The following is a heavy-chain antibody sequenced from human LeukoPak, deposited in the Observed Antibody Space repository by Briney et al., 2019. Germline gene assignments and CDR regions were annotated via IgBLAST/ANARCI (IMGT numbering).Heavy chain of an antibody. CDR2: ISYDGSNK. J-gene: IGHJ4*02. CDR3: ARWVATAADIDY. CDR1: GFIFSSCG. V-gene: IGHV3-30*03. D-gene: IGHD2-15*01. Sequence: PGGSLRLSCAASGFIFSSCGMHWVRQAPGKGLEWVADISYDGSNKYYADSVKGRFTISRDNSKNTLYLQMNSLRVEDTAVYYCARWVATAADIDYWGQGTLVTVSS.